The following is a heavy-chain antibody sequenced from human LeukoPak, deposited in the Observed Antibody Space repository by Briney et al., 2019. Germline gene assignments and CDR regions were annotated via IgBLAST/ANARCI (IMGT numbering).Heavy chain of an antibody. CDR3: ARGIVTMVRGVTKAFDY. Sequence: PSETLSLTCTVSGGSVSSGSYYWSWIRQPPGKGLEWIGYIYYSGSTNYNPSLKSRVTISVDRSKNQFSLKLSSVTAADTAVYYCARGIVTMVRGVTKAFDYWGQGTLVTVSS. D-gene: IGHD3-10*01. V-gene: IGHV4-61*01. CDR1: GGSVSSGSYY. CDR2: IYYSGST. J-gene: IGHJ4*02.